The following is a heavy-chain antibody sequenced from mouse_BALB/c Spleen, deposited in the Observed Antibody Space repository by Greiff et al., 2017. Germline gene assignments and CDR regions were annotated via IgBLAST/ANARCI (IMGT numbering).Heavy chain of an antibody. D-gene: IGHD3-1*01. Sequence: EVMLVESGGGLVKPGGSLKLSCAASGFTFSSYAMSWVRQTPEKRLEWVASISSGGSTYYPDSVKGRFTISRDNARNILYLQMSSLRSEDTAMYYCARGSSGFDYWGQGTTLTVSS. J-gene: IGHJ2*01. CDR2: ISSGGST. V-gene: IGHV5-6-5*01. CDR1: GFTFSSYA. CDR3: ARGSSGFDY.